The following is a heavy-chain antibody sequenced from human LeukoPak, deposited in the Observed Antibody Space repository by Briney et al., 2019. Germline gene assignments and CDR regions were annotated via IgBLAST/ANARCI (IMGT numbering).Heavy chain of an antibody. CDR3: AELGITMIGGV. D-gene: IGHD3-10*02. J-gene: IGHJ6*04. CDR1: GFTFSSYA. Sequence: GGSLRLSCAASGFTFSSYAMSWVRQAPGKGLEWVSAISGSGGSTYYADSVKGRFTISRDNAKNSLYLQMNSLRAEDTAVYYCAELGITMIGGVWGKVTTVTISS. CDR2: ISGSGGST. V-gene: IGHV3-23*01.